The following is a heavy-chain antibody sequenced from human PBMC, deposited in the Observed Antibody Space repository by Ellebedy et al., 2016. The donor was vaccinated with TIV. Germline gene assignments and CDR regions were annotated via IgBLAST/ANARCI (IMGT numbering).Heavy chain of an antibody. CDR3: ARGPLWPDPQYYFDY. Sequence: AASVKVSCKAPGYTFTSYGISWVRQAPGQGLEWMGWISAYNGNTNYAQKLQGRVTMTTDTSTSTAYMELRSLRSDDTAVYYCARGPLWPDPQYYFDYWGQGTLVTVSS. CDR2: ISAYNGNT. J-gene: IGHJ4*02. CDR1: GYTFTSYG. D-gene: IGHD3-10*01. V-gene: IGHV1-18*01.